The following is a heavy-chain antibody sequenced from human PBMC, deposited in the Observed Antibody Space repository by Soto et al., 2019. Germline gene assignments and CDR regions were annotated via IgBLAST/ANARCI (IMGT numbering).Heavy chain of an antibody. CDR3: ARARGIAAAGNSIRFDP. CDR1: GFTFSSYC. V-gene: IGHV3-7*01. J-gene: IGHJ5*02. Sequence: GGSLRLSWAASGFTFSSYCMSRVRQAPGKGLEWVANIKQDGSEKYYVDSVKGRFTISRDNAKNSLYLQMNSLRAEDTAVYYCARARGIAAAGNSIRFDPWGQGTLVTVSS. D-gene: IGHD6-13*01. CDR2: IKQDGSEK.